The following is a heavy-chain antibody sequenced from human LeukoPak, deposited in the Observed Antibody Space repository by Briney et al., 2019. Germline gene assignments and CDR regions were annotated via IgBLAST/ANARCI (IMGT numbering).Heavy chain of an antibody. D-gene: IGHD3-22*01. CDR1: GFTFSSYG. V-gene: IGHV3-30*03. CDR2: ISYDESNK. Sequence: GGSLRLSCAASGFTFSSYGMHWVRQAPGKGLEWVAFISYDESNKYYADSVKGRFTISRDNSKSTLFLQMNSLRAEDTAVYYCAGYYYDSSGYSVHWGQGTLVTVSS. J-gene: IGHJ4*02. CDR3: AGYYYDSSGYSVH.